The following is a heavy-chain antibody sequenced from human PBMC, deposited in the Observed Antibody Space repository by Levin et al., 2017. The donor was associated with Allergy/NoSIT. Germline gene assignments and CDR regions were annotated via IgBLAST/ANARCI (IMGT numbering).Heavy chain of an antibody. J-gene: IGHJ4*02. CDR1: GDRFSSNSAA. D-gene: IGHD6-19*01. CDR2: TYYRSKWLN. Sequence: SQTLSLTCAISGDRFSSNSAAWNWFRQSPSRGLEWLGRTYYRSKWLNDYAVSVEGRITIIPDTSKNQFSLHLNSVTPEDTAVYYGTRGAFGQWLPRGFDYWGQGTLVTVSS. CDR3: TRGAFGQWLPRGFDY. V-gene: IGHV6-1*01.